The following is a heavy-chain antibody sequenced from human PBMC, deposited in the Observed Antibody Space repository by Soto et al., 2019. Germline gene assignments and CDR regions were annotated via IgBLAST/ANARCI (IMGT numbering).Heavy chain of an antibody. CDR2: IIPIFGTA. V-gene: IGHV1-69*13. J-gene: IGHJ5*02. CDR3: ARAPMPYNINWFDP. CDR1: GGTFSSYA. D-gene: IGHD1-20*01. Sequence: SLKVSCKASGGTFSSYAISWVRQAPGQGLEWMGGIIPIFGTANYAQKFQGRVTITADESTSTAYMELSSLRSEDTAVYYCARAPMPYNINWFDPWGQGTLVTVSS.